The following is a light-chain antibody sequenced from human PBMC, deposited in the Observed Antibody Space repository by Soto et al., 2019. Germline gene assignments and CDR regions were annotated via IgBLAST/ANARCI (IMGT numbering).Light chain of an antibody. CDR2: EVV. J-gene: IGLJ1*01. CDR3: SSFTNSSTLV. CDR1: KNDIGVYDF. V-gene: IGLV2-18*02. Sequence: QTVLTQPPSASGSPGQSVTISCTGTKNDIGVYDFVSWYQHHPGKAPRLIIYEVVQRPSGVPDRFSGSKSGNTASLSISGLQTEDEANYYCSSFTNSSTLVFGTGTKVTVL.